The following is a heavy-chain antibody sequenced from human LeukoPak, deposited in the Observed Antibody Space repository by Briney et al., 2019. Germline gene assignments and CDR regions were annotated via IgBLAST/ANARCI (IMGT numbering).Heavy chain of an antibody. CDR1: GFTFSNYA. V-gene: IGHV3-23*01. CDR2: IVGSGGST. CDR3: SKWGDYDVLTGYYDSDF. J-gene: IGHJ4*02. Sequence: GAYLRLSCAASGFTFSNYALSWVRQAPGKGLEWFSAIVGSGGSTYYADSVKGRFSIAKDNSKNTLFLQMNGLRVEDTALYYCSKWGDYDVLTGYYDSDFWGQGTLVTVSS. D-gene: IGHD3-9*01.